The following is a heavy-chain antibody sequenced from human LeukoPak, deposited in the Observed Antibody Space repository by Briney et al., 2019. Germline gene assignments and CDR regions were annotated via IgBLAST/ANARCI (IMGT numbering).Heavy chain of an antibody. J-gene: IGHJ4*02. D-gene: IGHD6-13*01. Sequence: PSETLSLTCTVSGYSISSGYYWGWIRQPPGKGLQWIGNIYHSGSTYYNPSLKSRVTISVDTSKNQFPLRLNSVTAADTALYYCARLPGIAAAGTVYWGQGTLVTVSS. CDR1: GYSISSGYY. CDR2: IYHSGST. V-gene: IGHV4-38-2*02. CDR3: ARLPGIAAAGTVY.